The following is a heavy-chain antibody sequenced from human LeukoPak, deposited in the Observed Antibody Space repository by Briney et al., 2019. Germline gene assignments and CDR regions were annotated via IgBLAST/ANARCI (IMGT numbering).Heavy chain of an antibody. CDR2: MNPNSGNT. V-gene: IGHV1-8*01. J-gene: IGHJ6*02. CDR1: GYTFTSYD. Sequence: ASVTVSCKASGYTFTSYDINWVRQAPGQGLEWMGWMNPNSGNTGYAQKFQGRVTMTRNTSISTAYMELSSLRSEDTAVYYCARGHSMITFGGDIVGGYYYYGMDVWGQGTTVTVSS. D-gene: IGHD3-16*02. CDR3: ARGHSMITFGGDIVGGYYYYGMDV.